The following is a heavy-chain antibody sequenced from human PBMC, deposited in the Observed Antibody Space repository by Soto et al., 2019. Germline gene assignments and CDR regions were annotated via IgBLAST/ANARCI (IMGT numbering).Heavy chain of an antibody. CDR3: ARAVKYCGNAFDI. CDR1: GYTFTSYA. J-gene: IGHJ3*02. D-gene: IGHD2-21*02. V-gene: IGHV1-3*01. CDR2: INAGNGNT. Sequence: QVQLVQSGAEVKKPGASVKVSCKASGYTFTSYAMHWVRQAPGQRLEWMGWINAGNGNTKYSQKFQGRVTLTRDTSASTAYMELSSLRSEDTAVYYCARAVKYCGNAFDIWGQGTMVTVSS.